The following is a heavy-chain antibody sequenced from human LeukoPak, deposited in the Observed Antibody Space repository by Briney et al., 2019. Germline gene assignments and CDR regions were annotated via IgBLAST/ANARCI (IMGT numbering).Heavy chain of an antibody. CDR1: GFTFSSYW. CDR2: INSDGGST. D-gene: IGHD3-22*01. CDR3: ARAYYYDSSGLFDY. Sequence: PGGSLRLSCAASGFTFSSYWMHWVRQAPGKGLVWVSRINSDGGSTSYADSVKGRFTISRDNAKNTLYQQMNSLRAEDTAVYYCARAYYYDSSGLFDYWGQGTLVTVSS. J-gene: IGHJ4*02. V-gene: IGHV3-74*01.